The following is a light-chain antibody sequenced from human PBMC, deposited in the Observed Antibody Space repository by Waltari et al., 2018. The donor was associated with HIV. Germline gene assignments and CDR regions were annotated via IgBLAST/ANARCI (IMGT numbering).Light chain of an antibody. V-gene: IGKV3-15*01. CDR3: QQYNNWPPIT. Sequence: EILMTQSPATLSAYPGERATLTCRASQSIRSNLAWYQQKPGQAPRLLLSDASTRATGIPARFSGSGSGTEFTLTITSLQSEDFAVYYCQQYNNWPPITFGQGTRLEIK. J-gene: IGKJ5*01. CDR1: QSIRSN. CDR2: DAS.